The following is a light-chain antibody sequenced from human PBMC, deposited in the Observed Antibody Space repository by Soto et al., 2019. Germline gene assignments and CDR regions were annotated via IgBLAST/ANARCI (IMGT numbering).Light chain of an antibody. CDR3: QQYGSSPL. V-gene: IGKV3-20*01. Sequence: EIVLTQSPGTLSLSPGERATLSCRASQSVSSSYLAWYQQKPGQAPRLLIYGASSRATGIPDRFSGSESGIDFTLTISKLEPEDFAVYYCQQYGSSPLFGQGTKVEIK. CDR1: QSVSSSY. J-gene: IGKJ1*01. CDR2: GAS.